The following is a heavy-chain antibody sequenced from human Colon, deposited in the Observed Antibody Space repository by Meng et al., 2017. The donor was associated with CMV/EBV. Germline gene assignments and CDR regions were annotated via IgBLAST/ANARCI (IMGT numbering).Heavy chain of an antibody. Sequence: GGSLRLSCAASGLTFNGYGLHWVRQAPGKGLEWVAFIGSDGSIKRYSDSVKGRFNISRDNSKSTLWLQMHSLRPEDTALYYCAREGFSNFDYWGQGTLVTVSS. J-gene: IGHJ4*02. CDR3: AREGFSNFDY. V-gene: IGHV3-30*02. CDR2: IGSDGSIK. CDR1: GLTFNGYG. D-gene: IGHD4-11*01.